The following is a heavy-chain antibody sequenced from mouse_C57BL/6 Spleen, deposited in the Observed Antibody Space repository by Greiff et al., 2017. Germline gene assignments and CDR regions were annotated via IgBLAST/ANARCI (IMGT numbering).Heavy chain of an antibody. CDR1: GYTFTSYG. CDR2: IYPRSGNT. D-gene: IGHD1-1*01. V-gene: IGHV1-81*01. CDR3: AREGIITTVVAPRFAY. J-gene: IGHJ3*01. Sequence: QVQLQQSGAELARPGASVKLSCKASGYTFTSYGISWVKQRTGQGLEWIGEIYPRSGNTYYNEKFKGKATLTAGKSSSTAYMELRSLTSEDSAVYCCAREGIITTVVAPRFAYWGQGTLVTVSA.